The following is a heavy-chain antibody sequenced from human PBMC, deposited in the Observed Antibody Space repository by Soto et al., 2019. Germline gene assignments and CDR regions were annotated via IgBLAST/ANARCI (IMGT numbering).Heavy chain of an antibody. CDR3: ARRSGSGWSDS. CDR1: GYRFTSYW. CDR2: IFPGDSET. J-gene: IGHJ5*01. V-gene: IGHV5-51*01. Sequence: PGESLKISCKGSGYRFTSYWIGWVRQMPGKGLEWMGLIFPGDSETRYSPSFQGQVTMSADKSISTAYLQWSSLKASDTAMYYCARRSGSGWSDSWGQGTLVTVSS. D-gene: IGHD6-19*01.